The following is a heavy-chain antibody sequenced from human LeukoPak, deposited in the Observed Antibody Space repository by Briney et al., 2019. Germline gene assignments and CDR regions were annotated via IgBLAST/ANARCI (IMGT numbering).Heavy chain of an antibody. CDR2: ISSSSNYI. Sequence: PGGSLRLSCAASGFTFTSYTMNWVRQAPGKGLAWVSSISSSSNYIYYADSVKGRFTISRDNAKNSLYLQMNSLRAEDTAVYYCARIRQIRFGESDYWGQGTLVTVSS. V-gene: IGHV3-21*01. J-gene: IGHJ4*02. D-gene: IGHD3-10*01. CDR1: GFTFTSYT. CDR3: ARIRQIRFGESDY.